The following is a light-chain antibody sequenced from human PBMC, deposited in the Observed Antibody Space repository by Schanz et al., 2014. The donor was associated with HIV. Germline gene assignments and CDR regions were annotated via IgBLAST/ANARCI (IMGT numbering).Light chain of an antibody. Sequence: EIVMTQSPATLSVSPGERATLSCRASQGVSSNLAWYQQKPGQAPRLLIFNAATRATGIPARFSGSGSGTEFTLTISSLQSEDFAVYFCQQYNSWPGTFGQGTKVEIK. CDR1: QGVSSN. CDR2: NAA. V-gene: IGKV3-15*01. J-gene: IGKJ1*01. CDR3: QQYNSWPGT.